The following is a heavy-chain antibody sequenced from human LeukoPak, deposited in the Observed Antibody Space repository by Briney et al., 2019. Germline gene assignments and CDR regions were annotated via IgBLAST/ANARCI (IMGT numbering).Heavy chain of an antibody. Sequence: PGGSLRLSCAASGFTFSSYAMSWVRQAPGKGLEWVSAISGSGGSTYYADSVKGRFTISRDNSKNTLYLQMNSLRAEDTAVYYCAKADSWAYGEMLYFQHWGQGTLVTVSS. V-gene: IGHV3-23*01. CDR2: ISGSGGST. D-gene: IGHD4-17*01. J-gene: IGHJ1*01. CDR3: AKADSWAYGEMLYFQH. CDR1: GFTFSSYA.